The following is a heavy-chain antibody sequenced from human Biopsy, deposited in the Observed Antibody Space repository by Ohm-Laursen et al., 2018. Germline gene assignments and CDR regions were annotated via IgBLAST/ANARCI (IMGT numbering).Heavy chain of an antibody. CDR1: GYSVTNDYY. V-gene: IGHV4-4*07. D-gene: IGHD4-17*01. Sequence: SETLSLTCAVSGYSVTNDYYRSWIRQPTGKGLEWIGRVYISGGTTYNPSLKSRVTMSLDTSKNQFSLRLRSVTAADTAVYYCARDSPSYADYPFDYWGQGTLVTVSS. CDR3: ARDSPSYADYPFDY. CDR2: VYISGGT. J-gene: IGHJ4*02.